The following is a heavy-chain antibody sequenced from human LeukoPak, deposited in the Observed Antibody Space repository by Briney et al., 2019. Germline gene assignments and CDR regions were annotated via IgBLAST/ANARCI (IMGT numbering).Heavy chain of an antibody. CDR3: ARRHGSGSYYPPVNWFDP. J-gene: IGHJ5*02. D-gene: IGHD3-10*01. CDR1: GGSFSGYY. CDR2: INHSGST. V-gene: IGHV4-34*01. Sequence: PSETLSLTCAVYGGSFSGYYWSWIRQPPGKGLEWIGEINHSGSTNYNPSLKSRVTISVDTSKNQFSLKLSSVTAADTAVYYCARRHGSGSYYPPVNWFDPWGQGTLVTVSS.